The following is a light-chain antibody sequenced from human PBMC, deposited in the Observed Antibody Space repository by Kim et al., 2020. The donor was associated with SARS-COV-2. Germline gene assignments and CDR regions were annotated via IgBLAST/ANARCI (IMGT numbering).Light chain of an antibody. CDR3: QHYNNWPLLS. Sequence: EIVMTQSPATLSLSPGERATLSCRASQSVGNRLVWYQQKPGQAPRLLIYGASTRATGIPGRVSGSGSGTEFTLTISSLQSEDFAVYYCQHYNNWPLLSFGGGTKVDIK. V-gene: IGKV3-15*01. CDR2: GAS. CDR1: QSVGNR. J-gene: IGKJ4*01.